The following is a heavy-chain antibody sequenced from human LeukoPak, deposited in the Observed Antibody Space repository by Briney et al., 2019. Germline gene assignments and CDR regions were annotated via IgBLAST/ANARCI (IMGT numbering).Heavy chain of an antibody. J-gene: IGHJ4*02. CDR3: ARADVDTALGADY. V-gene: IGHV3-11*01. D-gene: IGHD5-18*01. CDR2: ISSSSSTV. Sequence: GGSLRLSCAASGFTFSDYYMSWIRQAPGKGLEWVSYISSSSSTVYYADSVKGRFTISRDNAKNSPYLQTNSLRAEDTAVYYCARADVDTALGADYWGQGTLVTVSS. CDR1: GFTFSDYY.